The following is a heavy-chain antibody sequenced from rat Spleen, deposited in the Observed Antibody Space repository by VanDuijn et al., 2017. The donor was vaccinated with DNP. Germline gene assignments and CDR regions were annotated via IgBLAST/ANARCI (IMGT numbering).Heavy chain of an antibody. CDR3: ARLTSGMTAYYFPY. J-gene: IGHJ2*01. Sequence: EVQLVESGGGLVQPGRSLKLSCAASGFTFSDYNMAWVRQAPKKGLEWVATIFYAGTTTYYRGSVKGRFTISRDNANGTLYLQMDNLRSEDTATYYCARLTSGMTAYYFPYWGQGVMVTVSS. CDR2: IFYAGTTT. V-gene: IGHV5-7*01. CDR1: GFTFSDYN. D-gene: IGHD1-7*01.